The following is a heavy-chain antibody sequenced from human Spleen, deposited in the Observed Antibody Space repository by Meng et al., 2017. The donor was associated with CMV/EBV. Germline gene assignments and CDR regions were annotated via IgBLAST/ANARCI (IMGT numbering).Heavy chain of an antibody. CDR3: ARVALDGWELLRIDY. Sequence: QVQRVQAVAGVKKPGASVKVSCKASGYTFTSYGIGWVRQAPGQGLEWMGWISAYNGNTNYAQKLQGRVTMTTDTSTSTAYMELRSLRSDDTAVYYCARVALDGWELLRIDYWGQGTLVTVSS. J-gene: IGHJ4*02. D-gene: IGHD1-26*01. CDR1: GYTFTSYG. CDR2: ISAYNGNT. V-gene: IGHV1-18*01.